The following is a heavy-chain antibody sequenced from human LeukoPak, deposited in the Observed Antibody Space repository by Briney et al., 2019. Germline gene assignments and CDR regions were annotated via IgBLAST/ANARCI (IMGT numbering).Heavy chain of an antibody. CDR1: GFRLTTYG. CDR3: AKDPGDSSGYYPLYFDY. J-gene: IGHJ4*02. V-gene: IGHV3-30*18. D-gene: IGHD3-22*01. Sequence: PGGSLRLSCEVSGFRLTTYGTHWVRQAPGKGLEWVAVISYDGSNKYYADSVKGRFTISRDNSKNTLYLQMNSLRAEDTAVYYCAKDPGDSSGYYPLYFDYWGQGTLVTVSS. CDR2: ISYDGSNK.